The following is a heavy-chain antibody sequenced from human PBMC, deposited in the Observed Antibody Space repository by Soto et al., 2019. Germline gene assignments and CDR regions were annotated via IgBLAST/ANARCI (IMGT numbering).Heavy chain of an antibody. J-gene: IGHJ4*02. CDR1: GVSMGGSRYY. CDR3: VASVDFWSGELGITYYFDH. V-gene: IGHV4-39*01. Sequence: QLQLQESGPGLVRPSETLSLTCTVSGVSMGGSRYYWGWIRQPPGKGLEWIGSFYYGGNTYYNPSLKSRVSISVDTSQNYSLRLTSVTAADPAVYYCVASVDFWSGELGITYYFDHWGRGTLVTVSS. CDR2: FYYGGNT. D-gene: IGHD3-3*01.